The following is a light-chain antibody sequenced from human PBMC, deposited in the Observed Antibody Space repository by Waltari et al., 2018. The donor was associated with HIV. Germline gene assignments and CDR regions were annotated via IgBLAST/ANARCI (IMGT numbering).Light chain of an antibody. Sequence: DIVLTQSPDSLPVSLGERATINCTSSRSILYRSDNRNYLAWYQQKPRQPPKLRISWASTRESGVPDRFSGGGSGTDFTLTITRLQAEDVAVYHCQQYFRIPPTFGGGTKVEIK. CDR3: QQYFRIPPT. V-gene: IGKV4-1*01. J-gene: IGKJ4*01. CDR1: RSILYRSDNRNY. CDR2: WAS.